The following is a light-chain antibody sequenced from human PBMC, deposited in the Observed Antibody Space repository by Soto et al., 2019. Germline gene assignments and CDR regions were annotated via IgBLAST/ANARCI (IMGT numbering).Light chain of an antibody. V-gene: IGKV3-11*01. CDR2: DAS. CDR3: QQRSNWPWT. J-gene: IGKJ1*01. CDR1: QSVSSY. Sequence: EIVLTQSPATLCLSPGERATLSCRASQSVSSYLAWYQQKPGQAPRLLIYDASNRATGIPARFSGSGSGTDFTLTISSLELEDFAVYYGQQRSNWPWTFGQGTKVEIK.